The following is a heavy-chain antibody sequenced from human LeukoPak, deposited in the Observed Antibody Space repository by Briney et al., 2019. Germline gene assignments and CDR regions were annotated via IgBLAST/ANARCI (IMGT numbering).Heavy chain of an antibody. V-gene: IGHV3-23*01. D-gene: IGHD3-9*01. CDR1: GFTFSSYG. CDR2: ISGGSGTTYYA. Sequence: QAGGSLRLSCAASGFTFSSYGMSWVRKSPGKGLEWVSGISGGSGTTYYAYYADSVKGRFTISRDNSKNTLYLQMNSLRAEDTAVYYCAKFDEALTGYFGYWGQGTLVTVSS. CDR3: AKFDEALTGYFGY. J-gene: IGHJ4*02.